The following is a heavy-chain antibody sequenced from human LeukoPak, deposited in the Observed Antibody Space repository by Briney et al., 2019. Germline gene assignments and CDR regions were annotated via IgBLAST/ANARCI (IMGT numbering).Heavy chain of an antibody. J-gene: IGHJ6*03. D-gene: IGHD2-2*01. Sequence: PGGSLRLSCAASGFTFSSYWMHWVRQAPGKGLVWVSRINSDGSSTSYADSVKGRFTISRVNAKNTLYLQMNSLRAEDTAVYYCARDATGRYVVVVPAAIERDYYYYYYMDVWGKGTTVTVSS. CDR2: INSDGSST. CDR1: GFTFSSYW. V-gene: IGHV3-74*01. CDR3: ARDATGRYVVVVPAAIERDYYYYYYMDV.